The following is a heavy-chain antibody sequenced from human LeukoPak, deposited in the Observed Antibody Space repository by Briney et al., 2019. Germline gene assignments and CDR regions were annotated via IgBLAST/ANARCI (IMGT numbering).Heavy chain of an antibody. CDR3: AREDGGNKDDAFDI. Sequence: SVKVSCKASGGTFSSYAISWVRQAPGQGLEWMGGIIPIFGTADYAQKFQGRVTITADESTSTAYMELSSLRSEDTAVYYCAREDGGNKDDAFDIWGQGTMVTVSS. D-gene: IGHD4-23*01. V-gene: IGHV1-69*01. CDR1: GGTFSSYA. CDR2: IIPIFGTA. J-gene: IGHJ3*02.